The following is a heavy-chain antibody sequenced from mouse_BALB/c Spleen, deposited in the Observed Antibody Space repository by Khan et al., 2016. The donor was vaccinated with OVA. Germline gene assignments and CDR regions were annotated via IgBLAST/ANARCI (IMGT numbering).Heavy chain of an antibody. V-gene: IGHV3-8*02. CDR1: GDSITSGY. D-gene: IGHD2-14*01. CDR2: MIYTGYT. Sequence: EVQLQESGPSLVKPSQTLSLTCSVTGDSITSGYWSWIRKFPGNKLQYMGYMIYTGYTDYNPSLNSRLAITRHTSKNQYYLLLNSVTTADTATYYCARSTYRYAVAYWGQGTLVTVSA. CDR3: ARSTYRYAVAY. J-gene: IGHJ3*01.